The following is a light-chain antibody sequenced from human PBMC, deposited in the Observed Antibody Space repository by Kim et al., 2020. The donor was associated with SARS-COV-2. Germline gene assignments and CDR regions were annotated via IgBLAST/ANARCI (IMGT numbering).Light chain of an antibody. CDR1: QRLSFGY. CDR2: GSA. V-gene: IGKV3-20*01. J-gene: IGKJ2*01. Sequence: LSPGESATLSCRASQRLSFGYLAWYQQKPGQAPRLLIYGSASRATGIPDKFTGSGSGTDFALTISRLEPEDFAVYYCQQYDASPYTFGLGTKLEI. CDR3: QQYDASPYT.